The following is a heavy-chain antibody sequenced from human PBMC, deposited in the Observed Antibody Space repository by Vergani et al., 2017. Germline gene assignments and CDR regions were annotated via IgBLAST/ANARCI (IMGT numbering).Heavy chain of an antibody. D-gene: IGHD2-15*01. J-gene: IGHJ5*01. CDR1: GFSFNSYW. V-gene: IGHV3-74*03. CDR2: IKSDGSIT. Sequence: EVQLVESGGGLVKRGGSLRLPCAASGFSFNSYWLPWVPQVPGKGLLWVSRIKSDGSITAYSNSVEGRFTISRVNAQNTLYLQMNSLWIEDTGVYYCARARCSETCYMSNWLDSWGQGTLVTVSS. CDR3: ARARCSETCYMSNWLDS.